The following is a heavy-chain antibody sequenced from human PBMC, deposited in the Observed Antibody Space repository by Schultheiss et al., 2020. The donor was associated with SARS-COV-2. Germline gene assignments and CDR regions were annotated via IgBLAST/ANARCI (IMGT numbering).Heavy chain of an antibody. Sequence: SETLSLTCTVSGGSIRSGESYWSWIRQSPGKGLEWIGYIDYSGRIFYNPSLKSRLTISVHTSKNQFSLKLSSVTAADTAVYYCARVGDSRSYRYFNVWGQGTLVTVSS. V-gene: IGHV4-30-4*02. D-gene: IGHD3-22*01. J-gene: IGHJ4*02. CDR1: GGSIRSGESY. CDR3: ARVGDSRSYRYFNV. CDR2: IDYSGRI.